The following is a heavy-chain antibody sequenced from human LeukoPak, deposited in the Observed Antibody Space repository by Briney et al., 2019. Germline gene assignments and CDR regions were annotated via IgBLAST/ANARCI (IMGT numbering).Heavy chain of an antibody. CDR3: AREDSSSWLNWFDP. V-gene: IGHV3-30*04. CDR1: GFTFSSYA. J-gene: IGHJ5*02. D-gene: IGHD6-13*01. Sequence: GGSLRLSCAASGFTFSSYAMHWVRQAPGKGLEWVAVILYDGSNKYYADSVKGRFTISRDNSKNTLYLQMNSLRAEDTAVYYCAREDSSSWLNWFDPWGQGTLVTVSS. CDR2: ILYDGSNK.